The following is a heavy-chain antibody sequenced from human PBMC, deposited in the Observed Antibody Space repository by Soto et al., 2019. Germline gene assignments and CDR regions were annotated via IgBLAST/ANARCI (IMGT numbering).Heavy chain of an antibody. D-gene: IGHD5-12*01. V-gene: IGHV3-9*01. CDR3: AKDFAPKSGYEGAFDI. CDR1: GFNFEDYA. J-gene: IGHJ3*02. CDR2: IGWDSGII. Sequence: EVQLVELGGGLVQPGRSLRLSCTVTGFNFEDYAMHWVRQAPGKGLEWVSGIGWDSGIIGYADSVRGRFTISRDNPNDSLYLQMNSLRAEDTAFYYCAKDFAPKSGYEGAFDIWGQGTMVIVSS.